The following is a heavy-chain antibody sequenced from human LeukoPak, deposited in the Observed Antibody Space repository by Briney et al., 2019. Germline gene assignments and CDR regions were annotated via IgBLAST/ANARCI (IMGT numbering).Heavy chain of an antibody. Sequence: GAAVKVSCKASGYTFTSYYMYWVRHAPGQGLEWMGIINRSSGSTRYAQKFQGRVTMTRDTSTSTVYMELSSLRSEDTAVYYCARDLGVRGVKNWFDPWGQGALVTVSS. V-gene: IGHV1-46*01. J-gene: IGHJ5*02. D-gene: IGHD3-10*01. CDR2: INRSSGST. CDR3: ARDLGVRGVKNWFDP. CDR1: GYTFTSYY.